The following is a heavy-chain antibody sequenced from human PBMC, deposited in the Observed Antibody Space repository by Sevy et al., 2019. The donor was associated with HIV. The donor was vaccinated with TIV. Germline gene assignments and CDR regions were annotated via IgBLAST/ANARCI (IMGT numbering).Heavy chain of an antibody. CDR1: GYTFTSYG. Sequence: ASVTVSCKASGYTFTSYGISWVRQAPGQGLEWMGWISAYNGNTNYAQKLQGRVTMTTDTSTSTAYMELRSLRSDDTAVYYCARDPSYNWNYNWFDPWGQGTLVTVSS. CDR2: ISAYNGNT. D-gene: IGHD1-7*01. CDR3: ARDPSYNWNYNWFDP. J-gene: IGHJ5*02. V-gene: IGHV1-18*01.